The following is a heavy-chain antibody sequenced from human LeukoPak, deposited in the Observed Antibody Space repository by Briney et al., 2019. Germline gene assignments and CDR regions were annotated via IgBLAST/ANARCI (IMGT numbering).Heavy chain of an antibody. CDR1: GFTFSTYS. V-gene: IGHV3-21*01. CDR2: IGSGSTSI. J-gene: IGHJ3*02. Sequence: GGSLRLSCTASGFTFSTYSMNWVRQAPGRGRGWVSSIGSGSTSIYYADSVKGRFTISRDNTRNSLYLQMNSLSAEDTAVYYCAKEHSDEAFDIWGQGTMVTVSS. CDR3: AKEHSDEAFDI.